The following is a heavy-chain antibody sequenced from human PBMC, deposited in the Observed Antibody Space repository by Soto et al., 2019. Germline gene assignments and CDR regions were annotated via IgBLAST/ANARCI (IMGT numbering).Heavy chain of an antibody. J-gene: IGHJ6*02. D-gene: IGHD5-12*01. Sequence: SETLSLTCTVSGGSISSSSYYWGWIRQPPGKGLEWIGSIYYSGSTYYNPSLKSRVTISVDTSRNQFSLKLSSVTAADTAVYYCARLRMEGGSDIYGMDVWGQGTTVTVS. CDR1: GGSISSSSYY. V-gene: IGHV4-39*01. CDR3: ARLRMEGGSDIYGMDV. CDR2: IYYSGST.